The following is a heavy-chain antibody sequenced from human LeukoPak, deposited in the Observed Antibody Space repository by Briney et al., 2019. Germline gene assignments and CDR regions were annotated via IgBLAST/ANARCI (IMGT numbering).Heavy chain of an antibody. D-gene: IGHD5-18*01. Sequence: PSETLSLTCTVSGGSISSSSYYWGWIRQPPGKGLEWIGSIYYSGSTYYNPSLKSRVTISVDTSKNQFSLKLSSVTAADTAVYYCARGNPLGRYGWYYFDYWGQGTLVTVSS. J-gene: IGHJ4*02. V-gene: IGHV4-39*01. CDR2: IYYSGST. CDR3: ARGNPLGRYGWYYFDY. CDR1: GGSISSSSYY.